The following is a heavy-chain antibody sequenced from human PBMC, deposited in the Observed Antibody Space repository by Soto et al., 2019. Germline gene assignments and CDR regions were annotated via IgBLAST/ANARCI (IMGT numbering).Heavy chain of an antibody. Sequence: PSETLSLTCTVSGGSISSGGYYWSWIRQHPGKGLEWIGYIYYCGSTYYNPSLKSRVTISVDTSKNQFSLKLSSVTAADTAVYYCARGYYDKGGAFDIWGQGTMVTVS. V-gene: IGHV4-31*03. CDR2: IYYCGST. CDR3: ARGYYDKGGAFDI. J-gene: IGHJ3*02. D-gene: IGHD3-22*01. CDR1: GGSISSGGYY.